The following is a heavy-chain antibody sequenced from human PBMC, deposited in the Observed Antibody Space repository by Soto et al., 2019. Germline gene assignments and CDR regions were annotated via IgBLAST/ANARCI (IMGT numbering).Heavy chain of an antibody. D-gene: IGHD6-13*01. CDR2: INAGNGNT. Sequence: ASVKVSCKASGYSFTIYAIHWVRQAPGQRLEWMGWINAGNGNTKYSQKFQGRVTITRDTSASTAYMELSSLRSEDTAVYYCARWTLAAAGFDYWGQGTLVTVSS. CDR3: ARWTLAAAGFDY. J-gene: IGHJ4*02. V-gene: IGHV1-3*01. CDR1: GYSFTIYA.